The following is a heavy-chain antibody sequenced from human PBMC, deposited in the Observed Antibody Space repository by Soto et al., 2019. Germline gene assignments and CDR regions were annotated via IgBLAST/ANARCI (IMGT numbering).Heavy chain of an antibody. Sequence: PSETLSLTCAVPGGSISSSNWWSWVRQPPGKGLEWIGEIYHSGSTNYNPSLKSRVTISVDKSKNQFSLKLSSVTAADTAVYYCARTAVAGTGAFDIWGQGTMVTVSS. CDR1: GGSISSSNW. J-gene: IGHJ3*02. CDR2: IYHSGST. CDR3: ARTAVAGTGAFDI. V-gene: IGHV4-4*02. D-gene: IGHD6-19*01.